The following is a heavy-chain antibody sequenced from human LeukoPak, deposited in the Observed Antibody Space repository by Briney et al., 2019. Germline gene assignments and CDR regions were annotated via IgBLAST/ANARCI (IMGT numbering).Heavy chain of an antibody. CDR3: ARVVPYRGYRPYYGMDV. J-gene: IGHJ6*02. CDR2: IYYSRST. Sequence: PSETLSLTCTVSGGSISSYYWSWIRQPPGKGLEWIGYIYYSRSTNYNPSLKSRVTISVDTSKNQFSLKLSSVTAADTAVYYCARVVPYRGYRPYYGMDVWGQGTTVTVSS. CDR1: GGSISSYY. D-gene: IGHD6-13*01. V-gene: IGHV4-59*01.